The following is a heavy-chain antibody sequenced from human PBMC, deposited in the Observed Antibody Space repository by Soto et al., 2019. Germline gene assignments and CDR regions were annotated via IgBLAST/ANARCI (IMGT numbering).Heavy chain of an antibody. Sequence: GGSLRLSCAAPGFTFSSYAMSWVRQAPGKGLEWVSAISGSGGSTYYADSVKGRFTISRDNSKNTLYLQMNSLRAEDTAVYYCATYRPLITIVGVAKFATNWFDPWGQGTLVTVSS. CDR1: GFTFSSYA. CDR2: ISGSGGST. CDR3: ATYRPLITIVGVAKFATNWFDP. J-gene: IGHJ5*02. D-gene: IGHD3-3*01. V-gene: IGHV3-23*01.